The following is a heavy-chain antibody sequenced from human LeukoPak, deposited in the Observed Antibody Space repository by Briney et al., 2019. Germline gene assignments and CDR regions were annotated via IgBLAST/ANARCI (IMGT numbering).Heavy chain of an antibody. CDR2: INHSGST. J-gene: IGHJ4*02. CDR3: ARFGWNIGY. V-gene: IGHV4-34*01. CDR1: GGSFSGYY. D-gene: IGHD1/OR15-1a*01. Sequence: NPSETLSLTCAVYGGSFSGYYWSWIRQPPGKGLEWIGEINHSGSTNYNPSLKSRVTISVDTSKNQFSLKLSSVTAADTAAYYCARFGWNIGYWGQGTLVTVSS.